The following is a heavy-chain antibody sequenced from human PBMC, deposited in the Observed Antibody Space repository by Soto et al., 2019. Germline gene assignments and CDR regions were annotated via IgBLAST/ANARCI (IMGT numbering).Heavy chain of an antibody. CDR2: INGDGASL. J-gene: IGHJ6*02. V-gene: IGHV3-74*03. CDR1: GFIFSSFW. CDR3: AREGSLGLDV. D-gene: IGHD3-10*01. Sequence: EVRLAEAGGGFVQPGGSLRVSRSGSGFIFSSFWMHWVRQGPGKGLEWVSRINGDGASLSYAGSVKGRFSISRDNVKNPLPMQINRLGADDTAVYFCAREGSLGLDVWGRGTTVTVSS.